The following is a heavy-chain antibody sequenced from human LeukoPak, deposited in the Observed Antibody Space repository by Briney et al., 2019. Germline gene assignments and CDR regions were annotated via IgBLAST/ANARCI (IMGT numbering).Heavy chain of an antibody. V-gene: IGHV3-23*01. CDR2: ISGGGDFT. D-gene: IGHD3-22*01. CDR3: AKSVFDSSGDPYMDV. Sequence: GGTLRLSCAASGFTFRSFAMNWVLQAPGKGLECVSAISGGGDFTKYADSVKGRFTIPRDNSKSTLYLQMNSLRAEDTAVYYCAKSVFDSSGDPYMDVWGKGTTVTISS. J-gene: IGHJ6*03. CDR1: GFTFRSFA.